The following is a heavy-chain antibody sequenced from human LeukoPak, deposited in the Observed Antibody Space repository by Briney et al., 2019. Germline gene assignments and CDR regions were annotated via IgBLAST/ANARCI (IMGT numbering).Heavy chain of an antibody. D-gene: IGHD3-16*02. CDR1: GFTFSNYW. J-gene: IGHJ4*02. CDR2: ISDPGITT. CDR3: ARAGSYRFDY. V-gene: IGHV3-74*01. Sequence: PGGSLRLSCAASGFTFSNYWMHWVRQAPGKGLEWVSRISDPGITTNYADSVKGRFTISRDNAKNTLYLQMNSLRADDTAVYYCARAGSYRFDYWGQGTLVTVSS.